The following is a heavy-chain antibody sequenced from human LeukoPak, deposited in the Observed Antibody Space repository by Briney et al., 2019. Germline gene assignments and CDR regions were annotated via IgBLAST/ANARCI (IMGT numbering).Heavy chain of an antibody. CDR2: INPSGGST. CDR3: ARDSSGTLSGGGWFDP. D-gene: IGHD6-19*01. J-gene: IGHJ5*02. CDR1: GYTFTSYY. V-gene: IGHV1-46*01. Sequence: ASVKVSCKASGYTFTSYYMHWVRQAPGQGLEWMGIINPSGGSTSYAQKFQGRVTMTRDTSTSTVYMELSSLRSEDTAVYYCARDSSGTLSGGGWFDPWGQGTLVTVSS.